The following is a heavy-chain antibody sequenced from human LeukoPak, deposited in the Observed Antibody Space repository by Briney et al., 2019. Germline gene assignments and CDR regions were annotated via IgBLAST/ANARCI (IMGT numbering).Heavy chain of an antibody. J-gene: IGHJ3*02. Sequence: SVKVSCKASGGTFSSYAISWVRQAPGQGLEWMGRIIPILGIANYAQKFQGRVTITADKSTSTAYMELSSLRSDDTAVYYCAREGPIVVVVAATLSAFEIWGQGTMVTVSS. V-gene: IGHV1-69*04. CDR1: GGTFSSYA. CDR3: AREGPIVVVVAATLSAFEI. CDR2: IIPILGIA. D-gene: IGHD2-15*01.